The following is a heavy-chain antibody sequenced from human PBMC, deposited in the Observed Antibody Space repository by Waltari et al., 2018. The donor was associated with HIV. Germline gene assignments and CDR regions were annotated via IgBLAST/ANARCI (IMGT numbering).Heavy chain of an antibody. CDR1: GGSFSGYY. Sequence: QVQLQQWGAVLLKPSATLSLICAVYGGSFSGYYWSWIRQPPGKGLEWIGEINHSGSTNYNPSLKRRGTISVDTSKNQFSLKLSSVTAADTVVYYCASLTTVTTGGMDGWGQGTTVTVSS. CDR2: INHSGST. D-gene: IGHD4-17*01. CDR3: ASLTTVTTGGMDG. J-gene: IGHJ6*02. V-gene: IGHV4-34*01.